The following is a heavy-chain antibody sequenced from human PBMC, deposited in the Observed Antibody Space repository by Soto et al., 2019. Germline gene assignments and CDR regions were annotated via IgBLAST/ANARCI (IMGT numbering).Heavy chain of an antibody. CDR2: SHDSVST. CDR3: ARDRGYNLGIDV. D-gene: IGHD3-10*01. V-gene: IGHV4-31*03. CDR1: GGSISSGGYY. Sequence: QVQLQESGPGLVKPSQTLSLTCIVSGGSISSGGYYWTWIRQHPGKGLEWIGYSHDSVSTNYNPSLKSRPIISVDTSKNQFSLKLSSVTAADTAVYYCARDRGYNLGIDVWGQGTTVTVSS. J-gene: IGHJ6*02.